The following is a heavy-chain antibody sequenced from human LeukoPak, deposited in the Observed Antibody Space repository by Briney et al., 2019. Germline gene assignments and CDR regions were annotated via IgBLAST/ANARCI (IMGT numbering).Heavy chain of an antibody. V-gene: IGHV4-59*08. CDR3: ARHSGTYYDFDY. J-gene: IGHJ4*02. CDR1: GGSISSYY. CDR2: IYYSGNT. D-gene: IGHD1-26*01. Sequence: PSETLSLTCTVSGGSISSYYRSWIRQPPGKGLEWIGYIYYSGNTNYNPSLKSRVTISVDTSKNQFSLKLTSVTAADTAVYYCARHSGTYYDFDYWGQGTLVTVSS.